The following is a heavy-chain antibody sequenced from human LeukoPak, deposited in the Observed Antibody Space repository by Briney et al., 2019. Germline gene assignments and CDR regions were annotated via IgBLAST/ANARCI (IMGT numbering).Heavy chain of an antibody. CDR3: ARDADLIGYYDSSGYSPFGC. CDR1: GFTFSSDS. Sequence: PGGSLRLSCAASGFTFSSDSMTWVRQAPGQRLEWVSSISSSSSYIYYADSVKCRFPISRDNAKNSLYLQMNSLRAEDTAVYYCARDADLIGYYDSSGYSPFGCWGPGTLVTVSS. CDR2: ISSSSSYI. J-gene: IGHJ4*02. D-gene: IGHD3-22*01. V-gene: IGHV3-21*01.